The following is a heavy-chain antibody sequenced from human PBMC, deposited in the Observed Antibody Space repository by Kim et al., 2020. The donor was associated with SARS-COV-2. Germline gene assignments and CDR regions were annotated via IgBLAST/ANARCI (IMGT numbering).Heavy chain of an antibody. J-gene: IGHJ4*02. Sequence: PSLKSRVTISVDTSKNQFSLKLSSVTAADTAVYYCASYRYCRSTSCPWDYWGQGTLVTVSS. D-gene: IGHD2-2*01. CDR3: ASYRYCRSTSCPWDY. V-gene: IGHV4-31*02.